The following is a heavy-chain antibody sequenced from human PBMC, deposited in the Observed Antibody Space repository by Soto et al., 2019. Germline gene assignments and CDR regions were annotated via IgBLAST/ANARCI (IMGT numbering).Heavy chain of an antibody. V-gene: IGHV3-23*01. CDR3: AKDLASYSSSWAFDY. CDR1: GFTFSSYA. D-gene: IGHD6-13*01. CDR2: ISGSGGST. Sequence: EVQLLESGGGLVQPGGSLRLSCAASGFTFSSYAMSWVRQAPGKGLEWVSAISGSGGSTYYADSVKGRFTISRDNSKNTLYLQMNSLRAEATAVYHCAKDLASYSSSWAFDYWGQVTLVTVSS. J-gene: IGHJ4*02.